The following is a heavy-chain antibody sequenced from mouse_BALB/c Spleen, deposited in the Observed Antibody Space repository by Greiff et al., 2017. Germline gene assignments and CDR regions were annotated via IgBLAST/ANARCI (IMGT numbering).Heavy chain of an antibody. CDR3: ARDHGDYDWFAY. D-gene: IGHD2-4*01. CDR1: GFSLTSYG. CDR2: IWAGGST. Sequence: VKLMESGPGLVAPSQSLSITCTVSGFSLTSYGVHWVRQPPGKGLEWLGVIWAGGSTNYNSALMSRLSISKDNSKSQVFLKMNSLQTDDTAMYYCARDHGDYDWFAYWGQGTLVTVSA. V-gene: IGHV2-9*02. J-gene: IGHJ3*01.